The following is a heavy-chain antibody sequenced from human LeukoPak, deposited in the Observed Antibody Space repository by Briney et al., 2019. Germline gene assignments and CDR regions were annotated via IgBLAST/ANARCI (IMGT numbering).Heavy chain of an antibody. Sequence: TAKVSRKASGGTFSNYAISWVRQAPRQGREWMGGSIPIFGTANYAQQFQGRVTITADQSTSPAYMEMSSLRAEDTAVYYCARGRQLGYCSGGSCYTGNHWPQGTLDTVSS. V-gene: IGHV1-69*13. J-gene: IGHJ4*02. CDR3: ARGRQLGYCSGGSCYTGNH. CDR1: GGTFSNYA. D-gene: IGHD2-15*01. CDR2: SIPIFGTA.